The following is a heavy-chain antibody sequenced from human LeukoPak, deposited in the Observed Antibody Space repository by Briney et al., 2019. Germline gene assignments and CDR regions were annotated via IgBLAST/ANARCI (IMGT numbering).Heavy chain of an antibody. CDR1: GFTLSSYT. CDR3: AKGGVMGARETDY. CDR2: ISSGGST. D-gene: IGHD2-8*01. Sequence: GGSLRLFCAASGFTLSSYTMGWVRQAPGKGLEWVSTISSGGSTYYPDSMKGRFTISRDNSKNTLYLQMNSLRGEDTAVYYCAKGGVMGARETDYWGQGTLVTVSS. J-gene: IGHJ4*02. V-gene: IGHV3-23*01.